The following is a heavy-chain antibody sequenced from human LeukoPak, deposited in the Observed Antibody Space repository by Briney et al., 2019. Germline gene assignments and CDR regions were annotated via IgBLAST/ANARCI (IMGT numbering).Heavy chain of an antibody. Sequence: GGSLRLSCAASGFTFSSYWMHWVRHAPGKGLVWVSRIDSDGSSTSYADSVKGRFTISRDNAKNTEYLQMNSLRAEDTAVYYCARVRGSGWSYFDYWGQGTLVTVSS. V-gene: IGHV3-74*01. J-gene: IGHJ4*02. CDR3: ARVRGSGWSYFDY. D-gene: IGHD6-19*01. CDR1: GFTFSSYW. CDR2: IDSDGSST.